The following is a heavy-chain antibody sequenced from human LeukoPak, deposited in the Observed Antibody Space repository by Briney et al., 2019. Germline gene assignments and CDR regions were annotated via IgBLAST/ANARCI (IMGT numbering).Heavy chain of an antibody. CDR2: IIPIFGTA. Sequence: SVKVSCKASGGTFSSYAISWVRQAPGQGLEWMGGIIPIFGTANYAQKFQGRVTITADESTSTAYMELSSLRSEDTAVYYCATPLDYYDSSGYHQGGDWGQGTLVTVSS. D-gene: IGHD3-22*01. J-gene: IGHJ4*02. V-gene: IGHV1-69*01. CDR1: GGTFSSYA. CDR3: ATPLDYYDSSGYHQGGD.